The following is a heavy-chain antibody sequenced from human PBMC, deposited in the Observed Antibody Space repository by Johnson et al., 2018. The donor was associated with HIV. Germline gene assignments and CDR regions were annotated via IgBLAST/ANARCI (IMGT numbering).Heavy chain of an antibody. CDR1: GFTFSSYH. J-gene: IGHJ3*01. CDR3: ARRQFITTWQDAFDV. V-gene: IGHV3-64*01. D-gene: IGHD1-14*01. CDR2: ISPNGDST. Sequence: VQLVESGGGVVQPGGSLRLSCAASGFTFSSYHMNWVRQAPGKGLEYVAGISPNGDSTSYGNSMKGRFTVSRDNSKNTLYLQLGSLRGEDMAVYFCARRQFITTWQDAFDVWGQGTTVTVSS.